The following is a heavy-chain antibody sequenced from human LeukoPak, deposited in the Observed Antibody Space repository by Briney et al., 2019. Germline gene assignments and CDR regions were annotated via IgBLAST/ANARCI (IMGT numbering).Heavy chain of an antibody. Sequence: SGPTLLNPTETLTLTCTVSGFSLSNARVGVSWIRQPPGKALEWLTYIFSNEEKSYSTSLKSRLTISKDTSTSQVVLTMTNMDPVDTATYYCARITLGGYFDYWGQGTLVTVSS. CDR1: GFSLSNARVG. CDR2: IFSNEEK. D-gene: IGHD3-16*01. J-gene: IGHJ4*02. V-gene: IGHV2-26*01. CDR3: ARITLGGYFDY.